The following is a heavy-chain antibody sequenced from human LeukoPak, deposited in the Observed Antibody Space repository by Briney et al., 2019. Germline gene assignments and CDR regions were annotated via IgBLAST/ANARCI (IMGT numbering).Heavy chain of an antibody. CDR2: INPNSGGT. J-gene: IGHJ3*02. CDR1: GYTFSGYY. Sequence: ASVKVSCKASGYTFSGYYMHWVRQAPGQGLEWVGRINPNSGGTNYAQKFQGRVTMTRDTSISTAYMELSRLRSDDTALYYYARDKRQWLVHGDAFDIWGQGTMVTVSS. CDR3: ARDKRQWLVHGDAFDI. D-gene: IGHD6-19*01. V-gene: IGHV1-2*06.